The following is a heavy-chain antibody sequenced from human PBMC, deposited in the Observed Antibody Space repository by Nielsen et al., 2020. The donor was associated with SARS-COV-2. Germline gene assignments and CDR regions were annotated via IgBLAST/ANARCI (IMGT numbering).Heavy chain of an antibody. CDR2: ISGSGGNT. D-gene: IGHD6-19*01. Sequence: GESLKISCAASGFIFSSHAMSWVRQAPGKGLEWVSGISGSGGNTYYTDSVKGRFTISRDNSKNTLYLQMNSLGAEDTAVYYCAAKYGGEWLAVFDYWGQGTQVTVSS. CDR1: GFIFSSHA. CDR3: AAKYGGEWLAVFDY. V-gene: IGHV3-23*01. J-gene: IGHJ4*01.